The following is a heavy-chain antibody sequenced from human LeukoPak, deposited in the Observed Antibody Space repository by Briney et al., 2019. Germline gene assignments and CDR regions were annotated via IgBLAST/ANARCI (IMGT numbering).Heavy chain of an antibody. D-gene: IGHD3-3*01. CDR1: GGSVSSGSYY. V-gene: IGHV4-61*01. CDR3: ARGVYDFWSGYFDY. J-gene: IGHJ4*02. Sequence: SETLSLTCTVSGGSVSSGSYYWSWIRQPPGKGLEWIGYIYYSGSTNYNPSLKSRVTISVDTSKNQFSLKLSSVTAADTAVYYCARGVYDFWSGYFDYWGQGTLVTVSS. CDR2: IYYSGST.